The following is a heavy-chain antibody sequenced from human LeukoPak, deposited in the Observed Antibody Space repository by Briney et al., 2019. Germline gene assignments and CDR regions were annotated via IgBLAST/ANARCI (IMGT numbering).Heavy chain of an antibody. D-gene: IGHD3-10*01. V-gene: IGHV1-2*02. CDR3: ARGIWFGELLYGDNWFDP. J-gene: IGHJ5*02. Sequence: ASVKVSCKASGYTFTGYYMHWVRQAPGQGLEWMGWINPSSGGTNYAQKFQGRVTMTRDTSISTAYMELSRLRSDDTAVYYCARGIWFGELLYGDNWFDPWGQGTLVTVSS. CDR2: INPSSGGT. CDR1: GYTFTGYY.